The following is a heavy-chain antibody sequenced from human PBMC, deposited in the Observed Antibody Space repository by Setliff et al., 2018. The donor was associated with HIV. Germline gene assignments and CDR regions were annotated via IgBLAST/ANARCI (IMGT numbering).Heavy chain of an antibody. Sequence: PSETLSLTCTVSGGSISSYYWSWIRQPPGKGLEWIGYIYYSGSTNYNPSLKSRVTISVDTTTNQVSLQVNSVTAVDTAVYYCARVPHRVVGTTTLLYHFDYWGLGTLVTVSS. V-gene: IGHV4-59*08. CDR1: GGSISSYY. D-gene: IGHD1-26*01. J-gene: IGHJ4*02. CDR2: IYYSGST. CDR3: ARVPHRVVGTTTLLYHFDY.